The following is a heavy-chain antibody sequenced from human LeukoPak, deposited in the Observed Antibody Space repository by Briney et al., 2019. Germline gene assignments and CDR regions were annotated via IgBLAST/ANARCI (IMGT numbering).Heavy chain of an antibody. J-gene: IGHJ3*02. CDR2: IYHSGTT. Sequence: SETLSLTCTVSDYSISSGYYWGWMRQPPGKGLEWIGSIYHSGTTYYNPSLKSRVTISLDTSRNQFSLKLNSVTAADTAVYYCAKSNGYGLIDIWGQGTMVTVSS. CDR1: DYSISSGYY. CDR3: AKSNGYGLIDI. V-gene: IGHV4-38-2*02. D-gene: IGHD3-22*01.